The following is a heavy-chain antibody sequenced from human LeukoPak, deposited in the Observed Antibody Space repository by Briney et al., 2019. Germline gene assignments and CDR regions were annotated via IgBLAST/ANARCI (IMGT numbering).Heavy chain of an antibody. J-gene: IGHJ6*03. D-gene: IGHD6-19*01. CDR1: GFTFSSYW. Sequence: GGSLRLSCAASGFTFSSYWMHWVRQAPGKGLVWVPRIYTDGSSTSYADSVKGRFTISRDNAKNTLYLQMNSLRAEDTAVYYCARDSRIAVAGTRYYYYYMDVWGKGTTVTVSS. CDR2: IYTDGSST. V-gene: IGHV3-74*01. CDR3: ARDSRIAVAGTRYYYYYMDV.